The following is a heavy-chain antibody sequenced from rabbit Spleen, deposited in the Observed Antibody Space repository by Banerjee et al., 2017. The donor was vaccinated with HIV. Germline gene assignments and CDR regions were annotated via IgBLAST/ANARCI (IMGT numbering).Heavy chain of an antibody. CDR3: ARDLTDVIGWNFGL. CDR1: GLDFSRNYW. CDR2: IYVGYTDLA. V-gene: IGHV1S45*01. J-gene: IGHJ4*01. Sequence: QEQLEESGGDLVKPGASLTLTCTVSGLDFSRNYWICWVRQAPGKGLEWTACIYVGYTDLAYYASWAKGRFTISKTSSTTVTLQMTSLTAADTATYFCARDLTDVIGWNFGLWGPGTLVTVS. D-gene: IGHD1-1*01.